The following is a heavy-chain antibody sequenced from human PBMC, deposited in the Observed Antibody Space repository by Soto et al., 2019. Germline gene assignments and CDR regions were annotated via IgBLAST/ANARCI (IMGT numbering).Heavy chain of an antibody. D-gene: IGHD2-8*01. J-gene: IGHJ4*02. V-gene: IGHV1-18*01. Sequence: ASLKVTCKSCGYTFTSYGISWVRQAPGQGLEWMGWISAYNGNTNYAQKLQCRVTMTTDTSTSTAYMELRSLRSDDTAVYYCARLLMVYATIDYWGQGTLVTVSS. CDR1: GYTFTSYG. CDR2: ISAYNGNT. CDR3: ARLLMVYATIDY.